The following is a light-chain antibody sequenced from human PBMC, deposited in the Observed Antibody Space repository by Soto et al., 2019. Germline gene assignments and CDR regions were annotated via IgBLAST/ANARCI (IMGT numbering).Light chain of an antibody. V-gene: IGLV7-46*01. CDR3: LLSYSGARV. J-gene: IGLJ3*02. CDR1: TGAVTSAHY. CDR2: DTN. Sequence: QAVVTQDSSLTVSPGGTVTLTCGSSTGAVTSAHYPYWFQQKPGQAPRTLIYDTNNKHSWTPARFSGSLLGGKAALTLSGAQSEDEAEYYCLLSYSGARVFGGGTKVTVL.